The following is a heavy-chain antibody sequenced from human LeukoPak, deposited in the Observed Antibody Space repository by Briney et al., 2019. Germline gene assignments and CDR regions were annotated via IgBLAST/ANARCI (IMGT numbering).Heavy chain of an antibody. CDR2: MDSDGSTT. D-gene: IGHD6-13*01. V-gene: IGHV3-74*01. CDR3: ARGFSQGQQLTLGY. Sequence: PGGSLRLSCAASGFTFNTYGMHWVRQAPGKGPVWVSRMDSDGSTTRYEDSVKGRFTISRDNAKNTLYLQMNSLRAEDTAVYYCARGFSQGQQLTLGYWGQGTLVTVSS. J-gene: IGHJ4*02. CDR1: GFTFNTYG.